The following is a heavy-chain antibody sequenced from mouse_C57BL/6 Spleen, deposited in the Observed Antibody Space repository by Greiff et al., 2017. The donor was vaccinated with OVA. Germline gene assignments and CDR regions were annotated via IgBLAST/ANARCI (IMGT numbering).Heavy chain of an antibody. CDR1: GFTFSDYY. CDR3: ARVDSWFAY. V-gene: IGHV5-16*01. J-gene: IGHJ3*01. CDR2: INYDGSST. Sequence: EVKLVESEGGLVQPGSSMKLSCTASGFTFSDYYMAWVRQVPEKGLEWVANINYDGSSTYYLDSLKSRFIISRDKAKNILYLQMSSLKSEDTATYYCARVDSWFAYWGQGTLVTVSA.